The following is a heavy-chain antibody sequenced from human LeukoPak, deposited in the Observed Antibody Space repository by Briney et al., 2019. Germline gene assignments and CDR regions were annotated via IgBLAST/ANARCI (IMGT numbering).Heavy chain of an antibody. J-gene: IGHJ4*02. V-gene: IGHV3-11*01. CDR3: VRHSGRAGGQ. D-gene: IGHD3-10*01. CDR2: ISGNGGDI. CDR1: GFSFGGHY. Sequence: GGSLRLSCAASGFSFGGHYMSGLRRPPGKGPEWISYISGNGGDIAYADSVKGRFTISRDNAKNSLHLQMNSLRVEDTAVYHCVRHSGRAGGQWGQGTLIAVSS.